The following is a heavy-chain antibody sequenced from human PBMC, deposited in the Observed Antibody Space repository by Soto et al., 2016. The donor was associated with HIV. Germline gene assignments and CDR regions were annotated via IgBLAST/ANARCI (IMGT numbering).Heavy chain of an antibody. CDR2: IIPIFGTA. J-gene: IGHJ4*02. D-gene: IGHD3-10*01. CDR3: ARVGSKWFGELLSYFDY. V-gene: IGHV1-69*12. Sequence: QVQLVQSGAEVKKPGSSVKVSCKASGGTFSSYSISWVRQAPGQGLEWMGGIIPIFGTANCAQKFQGRVTIDADESTNTAYMELSSLTSEDTAVYYCARVGSKWFGELLSYFDYWGQGTLVTVSS. CDR1: GGTFSSYS.